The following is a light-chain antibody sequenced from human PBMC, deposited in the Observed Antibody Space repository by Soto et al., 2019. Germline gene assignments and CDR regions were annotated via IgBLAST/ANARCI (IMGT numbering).Light chain of an antibody. CDR2: AAS. J-gene: IGKJ1*01. Sequence: DIQMTQSPSSLSASVGDRVTITCRASQSISSYLHWYQQKPGKAPKLMIYAASSLHRGVPSRFNGSGSGTDFTRTISTLQPEDFATYYWQQSYSTPPTFGQGTKVEIK. CDR1: QSISSY. CDR3: QQSYSTPPT. V-gene: IGKV1-39*01.